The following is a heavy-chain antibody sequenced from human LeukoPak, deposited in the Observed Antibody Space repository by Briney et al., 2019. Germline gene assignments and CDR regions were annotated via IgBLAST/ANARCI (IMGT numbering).Heavy chain of an antibody. CDR1: GGSISSSDW. CDR3: ARDPHCSNTNCPFDY. D-gene: IGHD2-2*01. V-gene: IGHV4-4*02. Sequence: SETLSLTCAVSGGSISSSDWWSWVRQPPGRGREWIGYIYRNENPNYNPSLKSRVTMSADKSKNQFSLRLSSVTAADTAVYYCARDPHCSNTNCPFDYWGQGILVIVSS. J-gene: IGHJ4*02. CDR2: IYRNENP.